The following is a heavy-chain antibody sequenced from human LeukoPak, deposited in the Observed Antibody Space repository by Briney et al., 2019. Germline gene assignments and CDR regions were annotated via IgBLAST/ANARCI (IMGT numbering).Heavy chain of an antibody. CDR1: GYSFTSYW. Sequence: GESLQISCQGSGYSFTSYWIGWVRQLPGKGLEWMGIIYPGDSDTRYSPSFQGQVTISADKSISTAYLQWSSLKASDTAMYYCARRRYSGIAAAGTGAFDIWGQGTMVTVSS. CDR3: ARRRYSGIAAAGTGAFDI. V-gene: IGHV5-51*01. J-gene: IGHJ3*02. D-gene: IGHD6-13*01. CDR2: IYPGDSDT.